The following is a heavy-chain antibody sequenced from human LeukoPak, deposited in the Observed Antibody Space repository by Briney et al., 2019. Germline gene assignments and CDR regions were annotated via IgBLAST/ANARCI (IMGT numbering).Heavy chain of an antibody. D-gene: IGHD3-22*01. Sequence: PGGSLRLSCAASGFTISDYSMNWVRQAPGKGLEWVAVISYDGSSKYYADSVKGRFTISRDNSKNTLYLQMNSLRAEDTAVYYRARGPLTSGYYYMRGTPYYFDYWGQGTLVTVSS. V-gene: IGHV3-30-3*01. CDR3: ARGPLTSGYYYMRGTPYYFDY. CDR1: GFTISDYS. CDR2: ISYDGSSK. J-gene: IGHJ4*02.